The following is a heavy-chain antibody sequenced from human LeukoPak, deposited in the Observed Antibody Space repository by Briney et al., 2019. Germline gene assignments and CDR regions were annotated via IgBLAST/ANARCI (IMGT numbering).Heavy chain of an antibody. CDR3: ARLWDSTGLYFYYYMDV. D-gene: IGHD6-25*01. CDR2: YHNGNS. J-gene: IGHJ6*03. Sequence: KPSETLSLTCIVSGVSIRSDTYYWGWIRQPPGKGLEWIGNYHNGNSYYNPSLKSRVTISEDTSGSQFSLRVTSVTAADTAVYYCARLWDSTGLYFYYYMDVWGEGTTVTVSS. CDR1: GVSIRSDTYY. V-gene: IGHV4-39*01.